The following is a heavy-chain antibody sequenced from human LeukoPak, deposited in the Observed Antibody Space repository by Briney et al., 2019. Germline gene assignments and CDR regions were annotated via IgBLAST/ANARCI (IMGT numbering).Heavy chain of an antibody. CDR1: GGSFSGYY. J-gene: IGHJ4*02. V-gene: IGHV4-34*01. CDR3: ARDEARSTRWQIDC. Sequence: SETLSLTCAVYGGSFSGYYWSWIRQPPGKGLEWIGEINHSGSTNYNPSLKSRVTISVDTSKNQFSLKLSSVTAADTAVYYCARDEARSTRWQIDCWGQGTLVTVSS. CDR2: INHSGST. D-gene: IGHD2-15*01.